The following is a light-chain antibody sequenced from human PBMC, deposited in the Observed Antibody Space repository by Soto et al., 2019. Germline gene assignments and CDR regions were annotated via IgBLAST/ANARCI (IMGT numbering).Light chain of an antibody. Sequence: SYALTQPPSVSVAPGKTARITCGGNNIGSKSVHWYQQKPGQDPVLVIYDDNDRPSGIPEPFSGSKSGNTATLTISRVEVGDEADYYCQVWDSSSDVVFGGGTKLTVL. V-gene: IGLV3-21*03. CDR1: NIGSKS. J-gene: IGLJ2*01. CDR3: QVWDSSSDVV. CDR2: DDN.